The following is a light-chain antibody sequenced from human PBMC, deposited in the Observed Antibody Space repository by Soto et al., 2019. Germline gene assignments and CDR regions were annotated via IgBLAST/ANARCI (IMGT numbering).Light chain of an antibody. J-gene: IGKJ4*01. CDR3: QQHSKWSPRLT. CDR2: DST. V-gene: IGKV3-11*01. CDR1: QSVDNF. Sequence: EVTLTQSPAILSLSPGEGATLSCRASQSVDNFLAWYQHKPGHPPSLLIYDSTNMAFGVSARFRATGSGTDFAFTLTNLGPEDFEVYSCQQHSKWSPRLTFGGGTRIEI.